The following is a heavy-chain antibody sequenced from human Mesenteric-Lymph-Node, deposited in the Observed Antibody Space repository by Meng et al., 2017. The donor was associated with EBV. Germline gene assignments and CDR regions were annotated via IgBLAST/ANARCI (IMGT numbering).Heavy chain of an antibody. CDR1: GFTFSDHG. D-gene: IGHD5-18*01. J-gene: IGHJ4*02. V-gene: IGHV3-30*03. CDR2: MSYDGRDT. CDR3: ASEYSYGYRFEH. Sequence: QVQLVESGGGAVQPGKSLRLSCAASGFTFSDHGMHWVRQPPGKGLEWVAVMSYDGRDTDYVDSVKGRFIISRDNSKNTLYLQMNSLRAEDTAVYYCASEYSYGYRFEHWGQGTLVTVSS.